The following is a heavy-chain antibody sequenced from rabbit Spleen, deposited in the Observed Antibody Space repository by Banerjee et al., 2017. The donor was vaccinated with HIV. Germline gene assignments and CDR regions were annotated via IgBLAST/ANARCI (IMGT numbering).Heavy chain of an antibody. CDR2: INTATGKA. Sequence: EQLEESGGGLVKPEGSLTLTCKASGVSLNDKDVMCWVRQAPGKGLEWIACINTATGKAVYASWAKGRFTISKTSSTTVTLQMTSLTAADTATYFCARDLVTAIGWNFALWGPGTLVTVS. V-gene: IGHV1S45*01. CDR1: GVSLNDKDV. D-gene: IGHD7-1*01. J-gene: IGHJ4*01. CDR3: ARDLVTAIGWNFAL.